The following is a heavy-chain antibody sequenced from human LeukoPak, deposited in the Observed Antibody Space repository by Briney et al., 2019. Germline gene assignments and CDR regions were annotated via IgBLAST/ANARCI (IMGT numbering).Heavy chain of an antibody. D-gene: IGHD5-24*01. J-gene: IGHJ4*02. CDR1: GFTFSSYA. V-gene: IGHV3-30-3*01. CDR3: ARPSPPGDGYNPCDY. Sequence: GGSLRLSCAASGFTFSSYAMHWVRQAPGKGLEWVAVISYDGSNKYYAGSVKGRFTISRDNSKNTLYLQMNSLRAEDTAVYYCARPSPPGDGYNPCDYWGPGALVIVSS. CDR2: ISYDGSNK.